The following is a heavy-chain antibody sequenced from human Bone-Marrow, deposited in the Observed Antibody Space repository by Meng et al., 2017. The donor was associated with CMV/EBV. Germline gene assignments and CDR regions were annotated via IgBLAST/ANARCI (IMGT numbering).Heavy chain of an antibody. J-gene: IGHJ5*02. CDR2: IYYSGST. CDR1: GGSISSSSYY. CDR3: ARQGTYGDYVNNWFDP. Sequence: SETLSLTCTVSGGSISSSSYYWGWIRQPPGKGLEWIGSIYYSGSTYYNPSLKSRVTISVDTSKNQFSLKLSSVTAADTAVYYCARQGTYGDYVNNWFDPWGQGTLVTVYS. V-gene: IGHV4-39*01. D-gene: IGHD4-17*01.